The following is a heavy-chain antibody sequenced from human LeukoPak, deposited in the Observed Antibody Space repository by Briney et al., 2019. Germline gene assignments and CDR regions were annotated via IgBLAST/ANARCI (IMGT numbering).Heavy chain of an antibody. CDR2: ISVYNGNT. Sequence: ASVKVSCKASGYTFTSYGLSWVRQPPGQGLEWMGWISVYNGNTNYAQKPQGRVTMTTDTSTSTAYMELRSLRSDDTAVYYCARDRPSRGYCSGCTCPLFDYWGQGTLVTVSS. CDR1: GYTFTSYG. CDR3: ARDRPSRGYCSGCTCPLFDY. V-gene: IGHV1-18*04. D-gene: IGHD2-15*01. J-gene: IGHJ4*02.